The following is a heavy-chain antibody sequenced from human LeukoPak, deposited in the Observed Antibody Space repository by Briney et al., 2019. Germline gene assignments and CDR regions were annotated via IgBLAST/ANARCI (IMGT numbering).Heavy chain of an antibody. V-gene: IGHV3-48*03. CDR3: ATLPLTATRDY. D-gene: IGHD2-21*02. CDR1: GFTFSSYE. CDR2: ISSSGSTI. Sequence: EPGGSLRLSCAASGFTFSSYEMNWVRQAPGKGLEWVSYISSSGSTIYYAGSVKGRFTISRDNAKNSLYLQMNSLRAEDTAVYYCATLPLTATRDYWGQGTLVTVSS. J-gene: IGHJ4*02.